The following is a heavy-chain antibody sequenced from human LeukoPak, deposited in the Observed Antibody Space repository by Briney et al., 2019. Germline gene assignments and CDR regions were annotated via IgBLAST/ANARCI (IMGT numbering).Heavy chain of an antibody. CDR2: ISGRGGST. Sequence: GGSLRLSCAASGFTFSSYGMSWVRQAPGRGLGWVSAISGRGGSTYYADSVKGRFTISRDNSKNTLYLQMNSLRAEDTAVYYCAKDGLGYCSGGSCYTRWFDPWGQGTLVTVSS. CDR3: AKDGLGYCSGGSCYTRWFDP. J-gene: IGHJ5*02. V-gene: IGHV3-23*01. D-gene: IGHD2-15*01. CDR1: GFTFSSYG.